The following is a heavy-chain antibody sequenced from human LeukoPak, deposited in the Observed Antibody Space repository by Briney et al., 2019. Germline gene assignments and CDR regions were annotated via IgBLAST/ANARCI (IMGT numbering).Heavy chain of an antibody. V-gene: IGHV1-2*02. CDR1: GYSFNDKY. Sequence: GASVKVSCKASGYSFNDKYLHWVRQAPGQGLEWMGSINPNSGGTNYAQKFQGRVTMTRDTSISTAYMELSRLRSDDTAVYYCATTTVTAGGWGQGTLVTVSS. D-gene: IGHD4-11*01. CDR3: ATTTVTAGG. J-gene: IGHJ4*02. CDR2: INPNSGGT.